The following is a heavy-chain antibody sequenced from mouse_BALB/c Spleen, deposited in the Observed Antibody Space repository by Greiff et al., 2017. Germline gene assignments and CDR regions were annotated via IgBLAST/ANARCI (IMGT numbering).Heavy chain of an antibody. CDR3: ARSILRPHYYAMDY. CDR2: IDPANGNT. CDR1: GFNIKDTY. Sequence: VQLQQSGAELVKPGASVKLSCTASGFNIKDTYMHWVKQRPEQGLEWIGRIDPANGNTKYDPKFQGKATITADTSSNTAYLQLSSLTSEDTAVYYCARSILRPHYYAMDYWGQGTSVTVSS. J-gene: IGHJ4*01. D-gene: IGHD1-2*01. V-gene: IGHV14-3*02.